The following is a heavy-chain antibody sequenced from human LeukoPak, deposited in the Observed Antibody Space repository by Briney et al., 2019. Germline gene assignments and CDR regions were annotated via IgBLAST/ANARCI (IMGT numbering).Heavy chain of an antibody. CDR3: AKDDGGSYYIYYYYMDV. CDR2: ISGSGGRT. V-gene: IGHV3-23*01. CDR1: GFTFDDYG. D-gene: IGHD1-26*01. J-gene: IGHJ6*03. Sequence: PGGSLRLSCAASGFTFDDYGMSWVRQAPGKGLEWVSAISGSGGRTYHADSVKGRFTISRDNSKNTLYLQMNSLRAEDTAVYYCAKDDGGSYYIYYYYMDVWGKGTTVTISS.